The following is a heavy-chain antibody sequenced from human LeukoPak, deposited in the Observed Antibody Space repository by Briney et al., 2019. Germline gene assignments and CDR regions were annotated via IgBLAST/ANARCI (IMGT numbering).Heavy chain of an antibody. D-gene: IGHD5-12*01. J-gene: IGHJ4*02. CDR3: ARDGYSGHEPFDC. Sequence: GGSLRLSCAASRFIFSSYWMSWVRQAPGKGLEWVANIKEDGRETYYVDSVKGRFTISRDNAKNSLYLQMNSLRVEDTAVYYCARDGYSGHEPFDCWGQGTLVTVPS. CDR2: IKEDGRET. V-gene: IGHV3-7*03. CDR1: RFIFSSYW.